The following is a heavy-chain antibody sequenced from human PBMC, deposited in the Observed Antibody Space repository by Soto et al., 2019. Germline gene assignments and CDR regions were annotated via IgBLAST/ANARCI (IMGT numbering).Heavy chain of an antibody. D-gene: IGHD3-22*01. CDR2: IRTKAYGGTT. J-gene: IGHJ4*02. CDR3: TSGGFYSDSSGYRYYFDY. V-gene: IGHV3-49*04. CDR1: GFTFGDYA. Sequence: GGSLRLSCTTSGFTFGDYAMSWVRQAPGTGLEWVGFIRTKAYGGTTEYAASVKGRFTISRDDSKSIAYLQMNSLKTEDTAVYYCTSGGFYSDSSGYRYYFDYWGQGALVTVSS.